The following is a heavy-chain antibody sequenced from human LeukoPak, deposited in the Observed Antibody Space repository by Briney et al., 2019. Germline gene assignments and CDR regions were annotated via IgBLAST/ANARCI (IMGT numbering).Heavy chain of an antibody. D-gene: IGHD3-10*01. V-gene: IGHV1-69*13. Sequence: SVKVSCKASGGTFSSCAISWVRQAPGQGLEWMGGIIPIFGTANYAQKFQGRVTITADESTSTAYMELSSLRSEDTAVYYCARITSGYYYGSGAYYFDYWGQGTLVTVSS. J-gene: IGHJ4*02. CDR3: ARITSGYYYGSGAYYFDY. CDR1: GGTFSSCA. CDR2: IIPIFGTA.